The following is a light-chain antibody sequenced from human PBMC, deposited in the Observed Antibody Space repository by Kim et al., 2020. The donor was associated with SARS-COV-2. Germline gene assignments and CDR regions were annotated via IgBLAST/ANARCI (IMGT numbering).Light chain of an antibody. Sequence: SSELTQDPAVSVALGQTVRITCQGDSLRSYYASWYQQKPGQAPVGVIYGKNNRPSGIPDRFSVSSSGNTASLTITGAQAEDEADYYCNSRDSHHLLYVFG. CDR3: NSRDSHHLLYV. CDR1: SLRSYY. CDR2: GKN. J-gene: IGLJ1*01. V-gene: IGLV3-19*01.